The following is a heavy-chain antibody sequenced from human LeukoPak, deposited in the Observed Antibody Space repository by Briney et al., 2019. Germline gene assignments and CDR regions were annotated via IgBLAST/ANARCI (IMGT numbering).Heavy chain of an antibody. CDR1: GYSFTNYL. D-gene: IGHD2-21*01. Sequence: GESLKISCKGSGYSFTNYLISWVRQMPGKGLEWVGTIDPSNSYTSYGPSFQGHVTISADNSISTAYLQWSSLKASDTAMYYCAAYGYWGQGTLVTVSS. J-gene: IGHJ4*02. CDR3: AAYGY. CDR2: IDPSNSYT. V-gene: IGHV5-10-1*01.